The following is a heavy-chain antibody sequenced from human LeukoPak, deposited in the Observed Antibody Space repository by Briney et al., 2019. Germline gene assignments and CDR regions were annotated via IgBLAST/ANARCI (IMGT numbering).Heavy chain of an antibody. Sequence: SETLSLTCTVSGGSVSSGSYYWSWIRQPPGKRLEWIGYIYYSGSTNYNPSLKSRVTISVDTSKNQFSLKLSSVTAADTAVYYCARHNRPGLLRFYYYGMDVWGQGTTVTVS. J-gene: IGHJ6*02. CDR1: GGSVSSGSYY. D-gene: IGHD1-14*01. V-gene: IGHV4-61*01. CDR2: IYYSGST. CDR3: ARHNRPGLLRFYYYGMDV.